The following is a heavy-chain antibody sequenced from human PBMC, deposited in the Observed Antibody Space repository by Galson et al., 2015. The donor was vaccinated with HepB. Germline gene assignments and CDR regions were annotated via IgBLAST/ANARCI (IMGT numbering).Heavy chain of an antibody. CDR1: GFTFSSYS. V-gene: IGHV3-21*01. Sequence: SLRLSCAASGFTFSSYSMNWVRQAPGKGLEWVSSISSTSYYIYYADSVRGRFTISRDNAKNSLYLQMNSLRAEGTAVYYCARDHGAFNYWGQGTLVTVSS. CDR3: ARDHGAFNY. J-gene: IGHJ4*02. CDR2: ISSTSYYI. D-gene: IGHD4-17*01.